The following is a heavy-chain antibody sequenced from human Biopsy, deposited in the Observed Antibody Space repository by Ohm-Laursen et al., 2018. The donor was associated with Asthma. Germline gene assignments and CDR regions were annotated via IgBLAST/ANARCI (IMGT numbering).Heavy chain of an antibody. CDR3: ARATSTWSQSGPHFFDH. V-gene: IGHV4-59*01. D-gene: IGHD6-13*01. CDR2: VHSSGST. CDR1: PGSINDYY. J-gene: IGHJ5*02. Sequence: GTLSLTCTVSPGSINDYYWNWIRQSPGKGLEWIGYVHSSGSTRFNPSLKSRVTVSVDTSVDQVSLKLSSVSAAEPAIYYCARATSTWSQSGPHFFDHWGPGTLVTVSS.